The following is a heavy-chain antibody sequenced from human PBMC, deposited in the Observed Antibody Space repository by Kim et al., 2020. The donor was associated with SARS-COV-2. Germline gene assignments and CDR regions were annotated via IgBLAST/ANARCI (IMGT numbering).Heavy chain of an antibody. CDR1: GYTFTGYY. CDR2: INPNSGGT. J-gene: IGHJ5*02. V-gene: IGHV1-2*06. Sequence: ASVKVSCKASGYTFTGYYMHWVRQAPGQGLEWMGRINPNSGGTNYAQKFQGRVTMTRDTSISTAYMELSRLRSDDTAVYYCARLYDSSGYYENWFDPWGQGTLVTVSS. CDR3: ARLYDSSGYYENWFDP. D-gene: IGHD3-22*01.